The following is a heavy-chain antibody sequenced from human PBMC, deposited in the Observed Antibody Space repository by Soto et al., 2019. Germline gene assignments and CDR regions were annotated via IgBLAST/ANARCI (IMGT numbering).Heavy chain of an antibody. J-gene: IGHJ4*02. CDR3: TRTDYAFWSRYSQPLRVRTRGFES. V-gene: IGHV3-49*03. CDR1: GCSFGGYT. D-gene: IGHD3-3*01. CDR2: IRNKPSGGTA. Sequence: PGGSLRLSCTASGCSFGGYTMAWFRQAPGKGLEWVGLIRNKPSGGTAEYAPSVKGRFTISRDDCKSGAYLQLNSLQSEDTAMYFCTRTDYAFWSRYSQPLRVRTRGFESCGPGTPVTVTS.